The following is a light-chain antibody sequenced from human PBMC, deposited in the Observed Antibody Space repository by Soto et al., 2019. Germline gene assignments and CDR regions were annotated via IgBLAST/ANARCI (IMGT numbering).Light chain of an antibody. CDR1: QSINTW. J-gene: IGKJ1*01. V-gene: IGKV1-5*01. Sequence: DIQMTQSPSTVSASVGDRITITCRARQSINTWLACYRQRPGEAPQLLIYDCSTLAMGVPSRFSGSGSGTDFTLSISRLQPDDFATFYCQQYQTYSRTFGQVTKVEVK. CDR2: DCS. CDR3: QQYQTYSRT.